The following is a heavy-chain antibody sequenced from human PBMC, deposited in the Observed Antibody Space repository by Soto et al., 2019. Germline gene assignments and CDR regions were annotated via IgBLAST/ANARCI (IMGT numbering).Heavy chain of an antibody. CDR2: FSGSGGST. V-gene: IGHV3-23*01. Sequence: GGSLRLSCAASGFTFSSYAMSWVRQAPGKGLEWVSAFSGSGGSTYYADSVKGRFTISRDNSKNTLYLQMNSLRAEDTAVYYCAKVIWSGYYPPFQIDYWGQGTLVTVSS. CDR1: GFTFSSYA. CDR3: AKVIWSGYYPPFQIDY. J-gene: IGHJ4*02. D-gene: IGHD3-3*01.